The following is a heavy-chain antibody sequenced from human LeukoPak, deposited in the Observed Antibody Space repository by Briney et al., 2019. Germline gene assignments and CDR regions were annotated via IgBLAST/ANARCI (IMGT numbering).Heavy chain of an antibody. CDR3: AKSGLNRFDY. CDR1: GFTFSSYA. J-gene: IGHJ4*02. CDR2: ISGSSGSGGST. Sequence: PGGSLRLSCAASGFTFSSYAMSWVRQAPGKGLEWVSSISGSSGSGGSTYYADSVKGRVTISRDNSKNTLSLRMNSLRAEDTAVYYCAKSGLNRFDYWGQGTLVTVSS. D-gene: IGHD2-15*01. V-gene: IGHV3-23*01.